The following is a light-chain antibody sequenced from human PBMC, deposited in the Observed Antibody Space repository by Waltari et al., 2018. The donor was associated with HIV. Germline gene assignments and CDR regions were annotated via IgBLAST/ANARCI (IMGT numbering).Light chain of an antibody. J-gene: IGLJ2*01. Sequence: QSVLTQPPSVSAAPGQKVTISCSGSSSNIEYNSVPWFQQLPGTAPKLLIYENHNRPSGIPDRFSGSKSGSSATLAITGLQTGDEAGYYCGTWDNNLSSVVFGGGTKLTVL. V-gene: IGLV1-51*02. CDR2: ENH. CDR3: GTWDNNLSSVV. CDR1: SSNIEYNS.